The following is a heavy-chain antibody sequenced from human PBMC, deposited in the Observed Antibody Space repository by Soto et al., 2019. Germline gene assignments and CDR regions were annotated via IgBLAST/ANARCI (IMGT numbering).Heavy chain of an antibody. Sequence: GGSLVVSCVPSPLISSGQAMSWGRQAPGKGLEWVSTINGRGGSTYYADSVKGRFTISRDNSKNKLHLQMNTLRVEDTAVYYCALGGKRYYFDYWGQGTLVTVSS. CDR1: PLISSGQA. V-gene: IGHV3-23*01. D-gene: IGHD1-26*01. J-gene: IGHJ4*02. CDR3: ALGGKRYYFDY. CDR2: INGRGGST.